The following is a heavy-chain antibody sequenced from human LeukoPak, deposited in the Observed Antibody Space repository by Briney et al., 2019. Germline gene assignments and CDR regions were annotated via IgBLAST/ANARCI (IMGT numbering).Heavy chain of an antibody. CDR2: MNPNSGNT. D-gene: IGHD2-8*01. V-gene: IGHV1-8*01. J-gene: IGHJ4*02. CDR3: ARMLKRTSLPLGY. CDR1: GYTFTSYD. Sequence: ASVKVSCKASGYTFTSYDINWVRQATGQGLEWMGWMNPNSGNTGYAQKFQGRVTMTRNTSKSTAYMELSSLRSEDTAVYYCARMLKRTSLPLGYWGQGTLVTVSS.